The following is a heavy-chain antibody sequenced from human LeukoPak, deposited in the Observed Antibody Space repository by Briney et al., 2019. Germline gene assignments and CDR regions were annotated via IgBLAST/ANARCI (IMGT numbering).Heavy chain of an antibody. D-gene: IGHD3-3*01. V-gene: IGHV4-4*07. CDR2: KSVSGHT. Sequence: PSETLSLTCTVSGGSISNYYWNWIRQPAGKGLEWIGRKSVSGHTNYRSSLESRVTMSVDTSKNQFSLRLSSVTAADTAVYYCANYNFWSGYSGGYFDYWGQGILVTVSS. CDR1: GGSISNYY. CDR3: ANYNFWSGYSGGYFDY. J-gene: IGHJ4*02.